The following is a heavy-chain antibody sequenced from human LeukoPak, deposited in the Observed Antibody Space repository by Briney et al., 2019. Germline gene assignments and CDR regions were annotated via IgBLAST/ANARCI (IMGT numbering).Heavy chain of an antibody. CDR1: GFTFSSYS. J-gene: IGHJ6*02. CDR3: ARGLGWFGEDYYYGMDV. Sequence: GGSLRLSCAASGFTFSSYSMNWVRQAPGKGLEWVSSISSSSSYIYYADSVKGRFTISRDNAKNSLYLQMNSLRAEDTAVYYCARGLGWFGEDYYYGMDVWGQGTTVTVSS. V-gene: IGHV3-21*01. D-gene: IGHD3-10*01. CDR2: ISSSSSYI.